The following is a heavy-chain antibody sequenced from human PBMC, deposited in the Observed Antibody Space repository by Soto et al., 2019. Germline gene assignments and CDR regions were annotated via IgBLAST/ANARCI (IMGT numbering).Heavy chain of an antibody. V-gene: IGHV4-39*01. Sequence: PSETLSLTCTVFGGSIITSDQYWVLIRQPPGKGLEWIGTIYYSGSTYYSPSLKSRVTISVDTSKSQFSLKLSSVTAADTALYYCARLENCISSSCYTYFDYWGQGTQVTVSS. CDR2: IYYSGST. D-gene: IGHD2-2*02. J-gene: IGHJ4*02. CDR1: GGSIITSDQY. CDR3: ARLENCISSSCYTYFDY.